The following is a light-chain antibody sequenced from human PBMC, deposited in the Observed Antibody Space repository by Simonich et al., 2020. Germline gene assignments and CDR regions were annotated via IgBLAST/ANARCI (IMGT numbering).Light chain of an antibody. CDR1: QSVLYSSKNKNY. J-gene: IGKJ5*01. CDR3: QQYYSTPIT. CDR2: WAS. Sequence: DIVMTQSPDSLAVSLGERATINYKSSQSVLYSSKNKNYLAWYQQKPGQPPKLLIYWASTRESGVPDRFSGSGSGTDFTLTISSLQAEDVAVYYCQQYYSTPITFGQGTRLEIK. V-gene: IGKV4-1*01.